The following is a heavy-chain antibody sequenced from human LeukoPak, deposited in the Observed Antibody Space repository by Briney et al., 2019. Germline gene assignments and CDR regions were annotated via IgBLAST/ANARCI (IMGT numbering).Heavy chain of an antibody. CDR1: GFTFSSYA. Sequence: GGSLRLSCAASGFTFSSYAMSWVRQAPGKGLEWVSAISGSGGSTYYADSVKGRFTISRDNSKNTLYLQMNSLRAEDTAVYYCAKGEAYYYDSSGYLDYWGQGTLVTVSS. D-gene: IGHD3-22*01. CDR3: AKGEAYYYDSSGYLDY. J-gene: IGHJ4*02. V-gene: IGHV3-23*01. CDR2: ISGSGGST.